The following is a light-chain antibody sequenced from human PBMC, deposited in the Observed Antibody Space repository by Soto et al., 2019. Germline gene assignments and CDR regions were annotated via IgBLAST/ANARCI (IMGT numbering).Light chain of an antibody. J-gene: IGKJ4*01. CDR2: AAS. Sequence: DLQMAQSPSTLSGSVGDRVTITCRASQSISTYLNWYQQKPGKAPNLLIFAASTLQSGVPSRFSGSGSGTDFTLTIRSLQPEDFATYYCQQSYTAPLTFGGGTKVDIK. CDR3: QQSYTAPLT. CDR1: QSISTY. V-gene: IGKV1-39*01.